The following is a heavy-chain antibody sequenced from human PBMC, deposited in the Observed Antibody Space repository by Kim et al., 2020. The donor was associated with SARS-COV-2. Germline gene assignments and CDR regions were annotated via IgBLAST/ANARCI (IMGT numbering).Heavy chain of an antibody. V-gene: IGHV3-23*01. CDR3: AKDHYYGSGSYHPFDY. J-gene: IGHJ4*02. CDR1: GFTFSSYA. Sequence: GGSLRLSCAASGFTFSSYAMSWVRQAPGKGLEWVSAISGSGGSTYYADSVKGRFTISRDNSKNTLYLQMNSLRAEDTAVYYCAKDHYYGSGSYHPFDYWGQGTLVTVSS. CDR2: ISGSGGST. D-gene: IGHD3-10*01.